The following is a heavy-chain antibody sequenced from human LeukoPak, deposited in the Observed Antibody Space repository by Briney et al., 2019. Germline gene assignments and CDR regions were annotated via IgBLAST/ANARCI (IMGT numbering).Heavy chain of an antibody. J-gene: IGHJ4*02. CDR3: ATDRPRAGTVDY. Sequence: PGGSLRLSCAASGFTFSSYSMNWVRQAPGKGLEWVSSISSSSSYIYYADSVKGRFTISRDNAKNSLYLQMNSLKAEDTAVYYCATDRPRAGTVDYXGRGXLXTVSS. CDR2: ISSSSSYI. V-gene: IGHV3-21*01. D-gene: IGHD6-19*01. CDR1: GFTFSSYS.